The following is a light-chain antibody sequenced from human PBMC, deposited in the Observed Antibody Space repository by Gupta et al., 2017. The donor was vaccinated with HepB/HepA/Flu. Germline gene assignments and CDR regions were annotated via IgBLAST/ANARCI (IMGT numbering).Light chain of an antibody. Sequence: QSAMTQSASVSGSPGRSITISCTGTGSDIGGYNYVSWYQQHPGKAPKLLIYDVSNLPPGVSNRFSGATARNTASLTISGRQAEDEADYYCSSDTVSMTVVFGGGTKLTVL. CDR3: SSDTVSMTVV. V-gene: IGLV2-14*01. CDR1: GSDIGGYNY. CDR2: DVS. J-gene: IGLJ2*01.